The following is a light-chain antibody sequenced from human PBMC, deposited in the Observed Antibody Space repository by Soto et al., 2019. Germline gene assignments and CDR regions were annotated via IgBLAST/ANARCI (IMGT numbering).Light chain of an antibody. CDR3: AAWDDSLRGYV. Sequence: QSVLTQSPSASGTPGQRVTISCSVSSSNIGSNYVYWYQQLPGAAPKLLIYNNNQRPSGVPDRFSGSKSATSASLALSGLRSEDEADYYCAAWDDSLRGYVFGTGTKVT. J-gene: IGLJ1*01. CDR2: NNN. CDR1: SSNIGSNY. V-gene: IGLV1-47*02.